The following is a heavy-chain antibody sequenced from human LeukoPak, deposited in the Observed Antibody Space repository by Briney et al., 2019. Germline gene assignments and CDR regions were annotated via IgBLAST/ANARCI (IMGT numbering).Heavy chain of an antibody. V-gene: IGHV3-9*01. Sequence: PGRSLRLSCAASGFTFDDYAIPWVRQAPGKGLEWVSGISWNSGSIGYADSVKGRFTISRDNAKNSLYLQMNSLRAEDTALYYCAKDLVAGPSDYWGQGTLVTVSS. CDR3: AKDLVAGPSDY. J-gene: IGHJ4*02. CDR2: ISWNSGSI. CDR1: GFTFDDYA. D-gene: IGHD6-19*01.